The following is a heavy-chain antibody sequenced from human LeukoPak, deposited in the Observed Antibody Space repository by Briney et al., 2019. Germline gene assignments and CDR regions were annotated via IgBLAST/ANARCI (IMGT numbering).Heavy chain of an antibody. J-gene: IGHJ4*02. CDR2: IRGSGDST. D-gene: IGHD3-10*01. V-gene: IGHV3-23*01. CDR3: AKADYASGTYGAFDY. CDR1: GFTFSSYG. Sequence: GGSLRLSCAASGFTFSSYGMSWVRKAPGKGLEWVSAIRGSGDSTYYADSVKGRFTISRDNSKNTLYLQMNSLRAEDTAVYYCAKADYASGTYGAFDYWGQGTLVTVSS.